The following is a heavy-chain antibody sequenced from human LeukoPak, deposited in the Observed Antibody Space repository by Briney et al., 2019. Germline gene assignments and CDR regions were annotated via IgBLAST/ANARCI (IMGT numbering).Heavy chain of an antibody. D-gene: IGHD6-6*01. CDR2: IYYSGST. Sequence: PSETLSLTCTVSGGSISSYYWSWIRQPPGKGLEWIGYIYYSGSTNYNPSLKSRVTISVDTSKNQFSLKLSSVTAADTAVYYCARHVHSSSSPPSGMDVWGQGTTVTVSS. V-gene: IGHV4-59*01. CDR1: GGSISSYY. CDR3: ARHVHSSSSPPSGMDV. J-gene: IGHJ6*02.